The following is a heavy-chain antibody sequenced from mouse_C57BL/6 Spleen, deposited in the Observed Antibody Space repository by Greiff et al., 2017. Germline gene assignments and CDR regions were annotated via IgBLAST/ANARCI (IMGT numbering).Heavy chain of an antibody. J-gene: IGHJ2*01. CDR3: ARKSYGSSFNYFDY. Sequence: QVQLQQPGAELVKPGASVKLSCKASGYTFTSYWMQWVKQRPGQGLEWIGEIDPSDSYTNYNQKFKGKATLTVDTSSSTAYMQLSSLTSEDSAVYYCARKSYGSSFNYFDYWGQGTTLTVSS. D-gene: IGHD1-1*01. CDR2: IDPSDSYT. CDR1: GYTFTSYW. V-gene: IGHV1-50*01.